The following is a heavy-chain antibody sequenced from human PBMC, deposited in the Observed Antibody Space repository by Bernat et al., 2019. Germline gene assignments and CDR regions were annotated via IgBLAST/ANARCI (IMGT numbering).Heavy chain of an antibody. J-gene: IGHJ3*02. Sequence: QVQLVQSGAEVKKPGSSVKVSCKASGGTFSSYAISWVRQAPEQGLEWMGGIIPIFGTANYAQKFQGRVTITADKSTSTAYMELSSLRSEDTAVYYCARWRHQYSSGWYGWNAFDIWGQGTMVTVSS. CDR1: GGTFSSYA. CDR2: IIPIFGTA. D-gene: IGHD6-19*01. CDR3: ARWRHQYSSGWYGWNAFDI. V-gene: IGHV1-69*06.